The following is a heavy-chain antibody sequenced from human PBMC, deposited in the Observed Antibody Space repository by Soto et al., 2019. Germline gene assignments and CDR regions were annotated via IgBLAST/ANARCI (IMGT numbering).Heavy chain of an antibody. D-gene: IGHD1-26*01. Sequence: GQLLESGGGMVQPGGSLRLSCAASGFTFSSFAMNWVRLPPGRGLVWVAAVTSSASSTHYAASVKGRFTISSDNSKNTLYLQMHSLRADDTAVYYCAKGGAGLLNTFDVWGQGTMVTVSS. V-gene: IGHV3-23*01. CDR2: VTSSASST. CDR1: GFTFSSFA. J-gene: IGHJ3*01. CDR3: AKGGAGLLNTFDV.